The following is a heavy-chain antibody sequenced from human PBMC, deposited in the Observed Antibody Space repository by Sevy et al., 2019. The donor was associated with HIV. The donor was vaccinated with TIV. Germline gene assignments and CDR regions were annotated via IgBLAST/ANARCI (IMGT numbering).Heavy chain of an antibody. CDR2: INHSGTT. CDR1: GGCLSGYY. J-gene: IGHJ6*02. D-gene: IGHD2-2*01. V-gene: IGHV4-34*01. CDR3: ARARVVPAAYYYYDMDV. Sequence: SETLSLTCAVYGGCLSGYYWSWIRQPPGKGLELIGKINHSGTTNYNPSLKSRVTISVDTSKNQFSLNLSSVTDADTAVYYCARARVVPAAYYYYDMDVWGQGTTVTVSS.